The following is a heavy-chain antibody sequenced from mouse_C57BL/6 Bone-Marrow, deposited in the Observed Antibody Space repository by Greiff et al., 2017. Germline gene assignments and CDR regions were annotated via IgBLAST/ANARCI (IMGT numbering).Heavy chain of an antibody. CDR3: ARVGTAQATYYYAMDY. D-gene: IGHD3-2*02. V-gene: IGHV1-55*01. J-gene: IGHJ4*01. CDR1: GYTFTSYW. CDR2: IYPGSGST. Sequence: QVQLQQPGAELVKPGASVKMSCKASGYTFTSYWITWVKQRPGQGLEWIGDIYPGSGSTNYNEKFKSKATLTVDTSSSTAYMQLSSLTSEDSAVYYCARVGTAQATYYYAMDYWGQGTSVTVSS.